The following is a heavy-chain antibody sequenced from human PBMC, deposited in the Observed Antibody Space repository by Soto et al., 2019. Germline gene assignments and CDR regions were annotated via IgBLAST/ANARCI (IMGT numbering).Heavy chain of an antibody. V-gene: IGHV3-23*01. Sequence: EVQLLESGGGLVQPGGSLRLSCAASGFTFSSYAMSWVRQAPGKGLEWVSAISGSGGSTYYADSVKGRFTISRDNSKNTLYLQMNSLRAEDMAVYYCAKDGYSSSSGRGSFDYWGQGTLVTVSS. CDR2: ISGSGGST. J-gene: IGHJ4*02. CDR1: GFTFSSYA. CDR3: AKDGYSSSSGRGSFDY. D-gene: IGHD6-6*01.